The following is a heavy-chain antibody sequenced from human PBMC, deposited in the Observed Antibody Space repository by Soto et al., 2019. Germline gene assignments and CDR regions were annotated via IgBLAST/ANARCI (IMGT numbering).Heavy chain of an antibody. CDR2: IKQDGSEK. Sequence: GGSLRLSCAASGFTFSSYWMSWVRQAPGKGLEWVANIKQDGSEKYYVDSVKGRFTISRDNAKNSLYLQMNSLRAEDAGQYFWESDGPTVVGAAPGEGDGEVDYWGQGTLVTVSS. CDR3: ESDGPTVVGAAPGEGDGEVDY. D-gene: IGHD2-15*01. J-gene: IGHJ4*02. CDR1: GFTFSSYW. V-gene: IGHV3-7*01.